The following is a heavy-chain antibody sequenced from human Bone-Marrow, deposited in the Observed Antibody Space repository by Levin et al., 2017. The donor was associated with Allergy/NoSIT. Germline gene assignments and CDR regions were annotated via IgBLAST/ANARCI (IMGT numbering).Heavy chain of an antibody. V-gene: IGHV3-43D*03. CDR3: AENMLGGRSSASSSHYYYTMDV. Sequence: GGSLRLSCAASGFTFDDHAMHWVRQAPGKGLEWVSLISWDGGTTYYADSVKGRFTISRDNSKNSLYLQMNSLRAEDTALYYCAENMLGGRSSASSSHYYYTMDVWGQGTTVTVSS. J-gene: IGHJ6*02. CDR2: ISWDGGTT. D-gene: IGHD3-16*01. CDR1: GFTFDDHA.